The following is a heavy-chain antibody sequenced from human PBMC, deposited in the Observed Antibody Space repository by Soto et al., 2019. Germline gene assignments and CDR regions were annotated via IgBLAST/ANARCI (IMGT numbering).Heavy chain of an antibody. J-gene: IGHJ4*02. CDR2: ISTTSYTI. V-gene: IGHV3-48*02. CDR1: KFTFSNFN. Sequence: PGGSLRLSCTASKFTFSNFNMNWVRQAPGKGLEWVSYISTTSYTIYYADSVRGRFTISRDNDKDSLYLQMNSLRDDDTAIYYCARDRCYDGTCYSAWDFWGQGALVTVSP. CDR3: ARDRCYDGTCYSAWDF. D-gene: IGHD2-15*01.